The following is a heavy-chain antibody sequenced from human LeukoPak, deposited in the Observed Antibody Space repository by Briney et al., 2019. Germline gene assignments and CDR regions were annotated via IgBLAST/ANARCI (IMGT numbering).Heavy chain of an antibody. D-gene: IGHD3-9*01. Sequence: GGSLRLSCAASGFTVSSNYMSWVRQAPGKGLEWVSVIYTGGSTYYADSVKGRFTISRDNSKNTLYLQMNSLRAEDTAQYYCARGTLAGYFLGYWGQGTLVTVSS. CDR1: GFTVSSNY. V-gene: IGHV3-66*01. J-gene: IGHJ4*02. CDR2: IYTGGST. CDR3: ARGTLAGYFLGY.